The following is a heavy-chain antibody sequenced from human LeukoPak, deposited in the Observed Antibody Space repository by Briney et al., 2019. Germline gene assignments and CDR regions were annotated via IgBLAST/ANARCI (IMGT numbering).Heavy chain of an antibody. CDR2: VTGSGDIA. J-gene: IGHJ4*02. CDR3: ARDYCSGASCLRIQTLDS. D-gene: IGHD2-15*01. V-gene: IGHV3-11*04. Sequence: GGSLRLSCAASGFTFSNARMSWIRQAPGKGLEWVSYVTGSGDIASYADSVRGRFTISRDNAKNQLYLQMNSLGVEDTALYYCARDYCSGASCLRIQTLDSWGQGTLVTVSS. CDR1: GFTFSNAR.